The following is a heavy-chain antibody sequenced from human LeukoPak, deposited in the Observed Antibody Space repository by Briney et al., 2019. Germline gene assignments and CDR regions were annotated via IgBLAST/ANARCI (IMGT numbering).Heavy chain of an antibody. CDR1: GFTFSDYY. CDR2: INHSGST. V-gene: IGHV4-34*01. J-gene: IGHJ6*04. D-gene: IGHD5-18*01. CDR3: ARVRGYSYGYLMDV. Sequence: LRLSCAASGFTFSDYYMSWIRQPPGKGLEWIGEINHSGSTNYNPSLKSRVTISVDTSKNQFSLKLSSVTAADTAVYYCARVRGYSYGYLMDVWGKGTTVTVSS.